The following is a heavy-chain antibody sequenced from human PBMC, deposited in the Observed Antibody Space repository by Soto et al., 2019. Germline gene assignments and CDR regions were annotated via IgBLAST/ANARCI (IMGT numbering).Heavy chain of an antibody. D-gene: IGHD2-21*01. CDR1: GFTFSAYA. CDR3: VRDPENDHGLLFDY. Sequence: PVGSLRLSCAASGFTFSAYAMGWVRQAPGKEMEWVAVVSSSGTRAWYGDSVRGRFTISRDNSKNTLYLQMNSLRDEDTAVFYCVRDPENDHGLLFDYWGLGTLVTVSS. V-gene: IGHV3-23*01. J-gene: IGHJ4*02. CDR2: VSSSGTRA.